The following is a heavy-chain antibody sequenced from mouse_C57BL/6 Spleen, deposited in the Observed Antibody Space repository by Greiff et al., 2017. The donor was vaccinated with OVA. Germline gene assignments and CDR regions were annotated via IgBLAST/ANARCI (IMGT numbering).Heavy chain of an antibody. D-gene: IGHD2-2*01. Sequence: VKLMESGAELVKPGASVKLSCKASGYTFTEYTIHWVKQRSGQGLEWIGWFYPGSGSIKYNEKFKDKATLTADKSSSTVYMELSRLTSEDSAVYFCARHEDLRVVTTTSDYFDYWGQGTTLTVSS. CDR3: ARHEDLRVVTTTSDYFDY. CDR2: FYPGSGSI. V-gene: IGHV1-62-2*01. CDR1: GYTFTEYT. J-gene: IGHJ2*01.